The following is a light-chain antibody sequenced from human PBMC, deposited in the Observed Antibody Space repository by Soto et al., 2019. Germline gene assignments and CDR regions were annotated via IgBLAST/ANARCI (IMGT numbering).Light chain of an antibody. CDR3: GTWDSSLSAGV. V-gene: IGLV1-40*01. J-gene: IGLJ1*01. CDR1: SSNIGAGYD. Sequence: QSVLTQPPSVSGAPGQRVTISCTGSSSNIGAGYDVHWYQQFPGTAPKLLIYANNNRPSGVPDRFSGSKSGTSASLAITGLQAEDEGDYYCGTWDSSLSAGVFGTGTKVTVL. CDR2: ANN.